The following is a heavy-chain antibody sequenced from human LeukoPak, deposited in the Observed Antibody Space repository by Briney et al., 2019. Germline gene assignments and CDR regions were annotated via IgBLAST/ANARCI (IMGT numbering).Heavy chain of an antibody. CDR3: ARAQVVVAARGRGSYFDY. D-gene: IGHD2-15*01. J-gene: IGHJ4*02. V-gene: IGHV3-30-3*01. Sequence: PGGSLRLSCAASGFTFSSYAMHGVRQAPGKGLEGVAVISYDGSNKYYADSVKGRFTISRDNSKNTLYLQMNSLRAEETAVYYCARAQVVVAARGRGSYFDYWGQGTLVTVSS. CDR1: GFTFSSYA. CDR2: ISYDGSNK.